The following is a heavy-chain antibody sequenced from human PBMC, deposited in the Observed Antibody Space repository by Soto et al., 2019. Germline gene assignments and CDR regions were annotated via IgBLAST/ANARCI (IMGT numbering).Heavy chain of an antibody. D-gene: IGHD3-22*01. Sequence: QVQLVQSGAEVKKPGASVKVSCKASGYTFTSYDINWVRQATGQGLEYMGWMNPNSGNTGYAQKFQGRFTMTRNTSVTTAYMELSSLRSEDTAVYYCAKSYDSSDYYPGEVFEIWGQGTMVTVSS. J-gene: IGHJ3*02. CDR2: MNPNSGNT. CDR1: GYTFTSYD. V-gene: IGHV1-8*01. CDR3: AKSYDSSDYYPGEVFEI.